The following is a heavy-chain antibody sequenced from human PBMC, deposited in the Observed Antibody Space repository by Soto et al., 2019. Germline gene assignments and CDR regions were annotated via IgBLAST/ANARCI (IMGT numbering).Heavy chain of an antibody. Sequence: SETLSLTCTFSGGSISSGGYYWSWIRQHPGKGLEWIGYIYYSGSTYYNPSLKSRVTISVDTSKNQFSLKLSSVTAADTAVYYCARGVHDFWSGYPFDYWGQGTLVTVSS. CDR3: ARGVHDFWSGYPFDY. CDR2: IYYSGST. V-gene: IGHV4-31*03. J-gene: IGHJ4*02. D-gene: IGHD3-3*01. CDR1: GGSISSGGYY.